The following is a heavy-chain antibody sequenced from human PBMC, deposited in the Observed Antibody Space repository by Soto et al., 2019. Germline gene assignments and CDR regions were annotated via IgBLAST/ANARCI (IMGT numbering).Heavy chain of an antibody. CDR3: ASAYCGGDCYSPYYYGMDV. Sequence: SETLSLTCTVSGGSISSSSYYWGWTRQPPGKGLEWIGSIYYSGSTYYNPSLKSRVTISVDTSKNQFSLKLSSVTAADTAVYYCASAYCGGDCYSPYYYGMDVWGRGTTVTVSS. V-gene: IGHV4-39*01. CDR2: IYYSGST. CDR1: GGSISSSSYY. D-gene: IGHD2-21*02. J-gene: IGHJ6*02.